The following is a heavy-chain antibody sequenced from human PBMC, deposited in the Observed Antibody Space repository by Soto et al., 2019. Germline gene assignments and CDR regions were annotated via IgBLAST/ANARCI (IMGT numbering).Heavy chain of an antibody. V-gene: IGHV4-34*01. CDR2: TNHSGST. D-gene: IGHD5-12*01. CDR1: GGSFSDFY. J-gene: IGHJ6*02. Sequence: SETLSLTCAVYGGSFSDFYWNWIRQTPGKGLERIGETNHSGSTYYNPSLKSRVTMPVDTSKNQFSLKLSSVTAADTAVYYCARASVVATYAFRDDDYQYGMDVWGQGTMVTVSS. CDR3: ARASVVATYAFRDDDYQYGMDV.